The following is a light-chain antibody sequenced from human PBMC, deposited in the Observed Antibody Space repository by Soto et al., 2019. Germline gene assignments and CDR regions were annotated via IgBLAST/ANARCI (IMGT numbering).Light chain of an antibody. V-gene: IGLV1-40*01. J-gene: IGLJ1*01. CDR1: SSNIGAGYD. CDR3: QSYDTDLSGFYV. CDR2: GND. Sequence: QLVLTQPPSVSGAPGQRVTISCTGSSSNIGAGYDVHWYQQLPGTAPKLLIYGNDNRPSGVPDRVSGSKSGTSASLAITGLQAEDEADYYCQSYDTDLSGFYVFGTGTKLTVL.